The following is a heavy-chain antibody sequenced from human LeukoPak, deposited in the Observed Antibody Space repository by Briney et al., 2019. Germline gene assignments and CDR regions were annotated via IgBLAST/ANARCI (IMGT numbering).Heavy chain of an antibody. CDR2: INTDGSST. CDR1: GFTFSSYW. Sequence: GGSLRLSCAASGFTFSSYWMHWVRQAPGKGLVWVSRINTDGSSTSYADSVKGRFTISRDNAKNTVYLQMNSLRAEDTAVYYCARGKYGGYFIDYWGQGTLVTVSS. CDR3: ARGKYGGYFIDY. V-gene: IGHV3-74*01. J-gene: IGHJ4*02. D-gene: IGHD5-12*01.